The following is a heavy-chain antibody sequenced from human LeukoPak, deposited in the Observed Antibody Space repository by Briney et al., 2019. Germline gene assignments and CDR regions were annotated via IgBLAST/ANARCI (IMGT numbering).Heavy chain of an antibody. CDR3: ARQQLVSHAWDR. J-gene: IGHJ4*02. CDR1: GYTFTGYY. CDR2: INPNSGGT. V-gene: IGHV1-2*02. Sequence: ASVKVSCKASGYTFTGYYMHWVRQAPGQGLEWMGWINPNSGGTSYAQKFQGRVTMTRDTSISTAYMELSRLRSDDTAVYYCARQQLVSHAWDRWGQGTLVTVSS. D-gene: IGHD6-13*01.